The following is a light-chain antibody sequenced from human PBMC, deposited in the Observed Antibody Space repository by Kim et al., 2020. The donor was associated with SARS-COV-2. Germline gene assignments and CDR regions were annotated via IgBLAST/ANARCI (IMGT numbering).Light chain of an antibody. CDR1: SSDVGGYNY. V-gene: IGLV2-14*03. CDR3: SSYTSSSTLV. Sequence: GQSITISCAGTSSDVGGYNYVSWYQQHPGKTPKLMIYDVSNRPSGVSNRFSGSKSGNTASLTISGLQAEDEADYYCSSYTSSSTLVFGTGTKVTVL. J-gene: IGLJ1*01. CDR2: DVS.